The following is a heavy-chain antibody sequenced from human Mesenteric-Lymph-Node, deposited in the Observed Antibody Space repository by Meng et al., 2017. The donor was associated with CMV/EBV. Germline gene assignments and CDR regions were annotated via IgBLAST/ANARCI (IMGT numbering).Heavy chain of an antibody. J-gene: IGHJ5*02. D-gene: IGHD6-19*01. CDR2: IYHSGST. Sequence: VSGGSMTSGGYYWSWIRQHPGKGLEWIGYIYHSGSTYYNPSLQSRATISIDTSKNQFSLKLSSVTAADTAVYYCARLAAGISWFDPWGQGSLVTVSS. CDR1: GGSMTSGGYY. V-gene: IGHV4-31*02. CDR3: ARLAAGISWFDP.